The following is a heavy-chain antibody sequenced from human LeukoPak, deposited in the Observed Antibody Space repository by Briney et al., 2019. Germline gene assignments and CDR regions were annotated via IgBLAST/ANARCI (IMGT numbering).Heavy chain of an antibody. CDR2: ISSSGSTI. CDR1: GFTFSSYE. CDR3: ARANRGGLNFDY. V-gene: IGHV3-48*03. D-gene: IGHD3-10*01. J-gene: IGHJ4*02. Sequence: PGGSLRLSCAASGFTFSSYEMDWVRQAPGKGLEWVSFISSSGSTIYYGDSVKGRFTISRDNAKNSLYLQMNSLRAEDTAVYYCARANRGGLNFDYWGQGTLVTVSS.